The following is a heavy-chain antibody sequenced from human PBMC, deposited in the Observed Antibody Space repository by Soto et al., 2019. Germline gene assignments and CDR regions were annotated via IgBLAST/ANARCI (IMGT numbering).Heavy chain of an antibody. Sequence: PGGSLRLSCAASGFTFSSYAMHWVRQAPGKGLEWVAVISYDGSNKYYADSVKGRFTISRDNSKNTLYLQMNSLRAEDTAVYYCASTLHQMSGYSCWGQGTLVTVSS. CDR3: ASTLHQMSGYSC. V-gene: IGHV3-30-3*01. D-gene: IGHD3-3*01. CDR2: ISYDGSNK. CDR1: GFTFSSYA. J-gene: IGHJ4*02.